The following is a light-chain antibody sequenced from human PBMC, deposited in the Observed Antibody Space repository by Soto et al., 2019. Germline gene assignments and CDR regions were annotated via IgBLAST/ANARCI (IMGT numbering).Light chain of an antibody. J-gene: IGKJ5*01. CDR3: QQRSDWLTIT. Sequence: EIVWTQSPATLSLSPGERATLSCRASQSVSSYLAWYQQKPCQAHRLLINDASNRATGTPARFSGSGSGTDFTLTISSLEPEDFAVYYCQQRSDWLTITFGQGTRLEIK. CDR1: QSVSSY. V-gene: IGKV3-11*01. CDR2: DAS.